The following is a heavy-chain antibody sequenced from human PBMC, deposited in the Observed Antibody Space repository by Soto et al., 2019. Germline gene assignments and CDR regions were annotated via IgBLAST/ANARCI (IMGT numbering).Heavy chain of an antibody. J-gene: IGHJ4*02. D-gene: IGHD6-19*01. CDR2: VSLDGSEE. V-gene: IGHV3-7*01. Sequence: GGSLRLSCAASGFTFSSYWMSWVRQAPGKGPEWVAIVSLDGSEEYYLDSVKGRFTISRDNAENSLFLQMNSLRAEDTAVYYCARDRRSSGPFDYWGQGTLVTVSS. CDR3: ARDRRSSGPFDY. CDR1: GFTFSSYW.